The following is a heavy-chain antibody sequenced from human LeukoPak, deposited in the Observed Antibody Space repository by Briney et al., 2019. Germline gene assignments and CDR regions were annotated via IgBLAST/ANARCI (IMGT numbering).Heavy chain of an antibody. CDR2: IYHTGSS. D-gene: IGHD2-15*01. V-gene: IGHV4-30-4*02. CDR1: GVSIGSGDYY. CDR3: ARGEGSHFDY. Sequence: SETLSLTCTVSGVSIGSGDYYWSWIRRPPGEGLEWIGYIYHTGSSYYNPPLRSRVTMSLDTSKNQFSLNLSSVTAADTAVYYCARGEGSHFDYWGQGTLVTVSS. J-gene: IGHJ4*02.